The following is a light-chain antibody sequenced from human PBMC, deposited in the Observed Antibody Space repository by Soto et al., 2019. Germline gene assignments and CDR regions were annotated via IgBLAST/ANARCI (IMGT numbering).Light chain of an antibody. J-gene: IGLJ1*01. CDR2: DVS. CDR3: CSYAGSYPLV. CDR1: SSDVGGYNY. Sequence: QSVLTQPRSVSGSPGQSVTISCTGTSSDVGGYNYVSWYQQHPGKAPKLMIYDVSKRPSGVPDRFSGSKSGNTASLTISGLQAEDEADYYCCSYAGSYPLVVGTGIKVTV. V-gene: IGLV2-11*01.